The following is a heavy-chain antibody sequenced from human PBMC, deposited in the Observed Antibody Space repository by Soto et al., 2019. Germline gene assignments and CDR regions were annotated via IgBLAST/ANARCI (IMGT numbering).Heavy chain of an antibody. V-gene: IGHV3-23*01. CDR2: ISGSGGDK. CDR3: AKGREVVLHYHYYGFDV. J-gene: IGHJ6*02. Sequence: EVQLLESGGDLVQPGGSLRLSCAASGFALSSYAMSWVRQAPGKGLEWLSTISGSGGDKYYADSVKGRFTISRDNSRDTLDVLLNSLRADDTAVYYCAKGREVVLHYHYYGFDVWGQGTTVTVSS. CDR1: GFALSSYA. D-gene: IGHD2-15*01.